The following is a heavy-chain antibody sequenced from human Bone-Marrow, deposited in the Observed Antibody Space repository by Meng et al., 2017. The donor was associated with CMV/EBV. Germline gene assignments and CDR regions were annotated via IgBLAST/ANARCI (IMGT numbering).Heavy chain of an antibody. V-gene: IGHV3-15*01. Sequence: GESLKISCAASGFTFSSYSMNWVRQAPGKGLEWVGRIKSKTDGGTTDYAAPVKGRFTISRDDSKNTLYLQMNSLKTEDTAVYYCTTGYCSRTSCTYWGQGTLVTVSS. CDR2: IKSKTDGGTT. D-gene: IGHD2-2*01. J-gene: IGHJ4*02. CDR1: GFTFSSYS. CDR3: TTGYCSRTSCTY.